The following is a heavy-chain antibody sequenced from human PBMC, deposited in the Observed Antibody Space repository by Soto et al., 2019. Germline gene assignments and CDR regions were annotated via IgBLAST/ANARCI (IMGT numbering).Heavy chain of an antibody. Sequence: QVQLQESGPGLVKPSQTLSLTCTVSGGSISSGGYYWSWIRQHPGKGLEWIGYIYYSGSTYYNPSLQSRVTISVDTSKKQFSLKLSSVTAADTAVYYCATYDSSDYYSGSPIGWFDPWGQGTLVTVSS. CDR1: GGSISSGGYY. V-gene: IGHV4-31*03. CDR3: ATYDSSDYYSGSPIGWFDP. D-gene: IGHD3-22*01. CDR2: IYYSGST. J-gene: IGHJ5*02.